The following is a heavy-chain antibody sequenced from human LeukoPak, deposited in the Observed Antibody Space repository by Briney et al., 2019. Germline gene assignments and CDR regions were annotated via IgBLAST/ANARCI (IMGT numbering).Heavy chain of an antibody. Sequence: GASVKVSCKASGYTFTSYGISWVRQAPGQGLEWMGWISAYNGNTNYAQKLQGRVTMTTDTSTSTAYMELRSLRSDDTAAYYCARNSARHYYYYYMDVWGKGTTVTVSS. D-gene: IGHD3-10*01. V-gene: IGHV1-18*01. CDR2: ISAYNGNT. CDR1: GYTFTSYG. CDR3: ARNSARHYYYYYMDV. J-gene: IGHJ6*03.